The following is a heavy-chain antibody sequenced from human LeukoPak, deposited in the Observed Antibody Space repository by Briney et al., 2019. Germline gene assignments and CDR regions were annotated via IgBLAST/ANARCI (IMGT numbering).Heavy chain of an antibody. Sequence: SQTLSLTCAVSGGSISSGGYSWSWIRQPPGKGLEWIGYIYHSGSTYYNPALKSRVTISVDRSKNQFSLKLSSVTASDTAVYYCARNAHSPLYYDFWSGSGLADVAFDIWGQGTMVTVSS. D-gene: IGHD3-3*01. V-gene: IGHV4-30-2*01. CDR2: IYHSGST. CDR3: ARNAHSPLYYDFWSGSGLADVAFDI. CDR1: GGSISSGGYS. J-gene: IGHJ3*02.